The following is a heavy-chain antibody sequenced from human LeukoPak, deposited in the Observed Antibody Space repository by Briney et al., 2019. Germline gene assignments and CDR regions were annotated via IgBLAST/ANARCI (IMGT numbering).Heavy chain of an antibody. CDR2: ISAYNGNT. J-gene: IGHJ4*02. V-gene: IGHV1-18*01. Sequence: GASVKVSCKASGYTFTSYGISWVRQAPGQGLEWMGWISAYNGNTNYAQKLQGRVTMTTDTSTSTAYMELRSLRSDDTAVYYCASGEMATITSDYFDYWGQGTLVTVSS. D-gene: IGHD5-24*01. CDR3: ASGEMATITSDYFDY. CDR1: GYTFTSYG.